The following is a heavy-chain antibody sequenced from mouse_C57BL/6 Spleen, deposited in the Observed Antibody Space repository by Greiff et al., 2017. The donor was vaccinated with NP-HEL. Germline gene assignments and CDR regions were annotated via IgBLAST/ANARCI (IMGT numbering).Heavy chain of an antibody. Sequence: VQLQQPGAELVKPGASVKLSCKASGYTFTSYWMQWVKQRPGQGLEWIGEIDPSDSYTNYNQKFKGKATLTVDTSSSTAYMQLSSLTSEDSAVYYCARVKGLPYFDYGGQGTTLTVSS. CDR1: GYTFTSYW. J-gene: IGHJ2*01. V-gene: IGHV1-50*01. D-gene: IGHD1-3*01. CDR2: IDPSDSYT. CDR3: ARVKGLPYFDY.